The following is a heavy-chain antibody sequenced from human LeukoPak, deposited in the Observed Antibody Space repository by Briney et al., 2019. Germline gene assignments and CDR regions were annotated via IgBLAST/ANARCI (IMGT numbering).Heavy chain of an antibody. J-gene: IGHJ6*03. D-gene: IGHD1-1*01. Sequence: ASVKVACKASGYTFISYYIHWVRQAPGQGLEWMGVINPSGGSTSYAQKFQGRVTMTRDTSTSTVYMELSSLRSEDTAVYYCPSRGATGTPPYYYMDVWGKGTTVTISS. CDR2: INPSGGST. CDR1: GYTFISYY. V-gene: IGHV1-46*01. CDR3: PSRGATGTPPYYYMDV.